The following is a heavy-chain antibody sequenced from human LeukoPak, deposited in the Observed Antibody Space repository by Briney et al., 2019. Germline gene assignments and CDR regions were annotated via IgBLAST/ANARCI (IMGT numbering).Heavy chain of an antibody. CDR2: NIPIFGTA. V-gene: IGHV1-69*01. CDR1: VGTFSSYD. CDR3: ARVRAPMAFDI. Sequence: SVKVSCKASVGTFSSYDISWVRRAPGQGLEWRGENIPIFGTANYAQKLQGTVTITADESTSTAYMELSSLRSEDTAVYYCARVRAPMAFDIWGQGTMVTVSS. J-gene: IGHJ3*02.